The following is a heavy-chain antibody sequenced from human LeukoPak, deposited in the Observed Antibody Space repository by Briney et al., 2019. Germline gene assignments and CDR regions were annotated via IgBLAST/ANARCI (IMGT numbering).Heavy chain of an antibody. CDR2: IYYSGST. CDR3: ARLADGYDFVLARLKGTNPEYFDY. J-gene: IGHJ4*02. V-gene: IGHV4-39*01. CDR1: GGSISSSSYY. Sequence: SETLSLTCTVSGGSISSSSYYWGWIRQPPGKGLEWIGSIYYSGSTYYNPSLKSRVTISVDTSKNQFSLKLSSVTAADTAVYYCARLADGYDFVLARLKGTNPEYFDYWGQGTLVTVSS. D-gene: IGHD5-12*01.